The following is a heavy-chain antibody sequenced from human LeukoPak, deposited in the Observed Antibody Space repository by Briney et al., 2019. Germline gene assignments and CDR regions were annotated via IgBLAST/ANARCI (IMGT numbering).Heavy chain of an antibody. D-gene: IGHD6-13*01. CDR3: ARDPIAAADPYYFDY. Sequence: ASVKVSCKATGGTFSSYAISWVRQAPGQGLEWMGGIIPIFGTAKYAQKFQGRVTITADESTSTAYIELSSLRSEDTAVYYCARDPIAAADPYYFDYWGQGTLVTVSS. CDR2: IIPIFGTA. J-gene: IGHJ4*02. V-gene: IGHV1-69*13. CDR1: GGTFSSYA.